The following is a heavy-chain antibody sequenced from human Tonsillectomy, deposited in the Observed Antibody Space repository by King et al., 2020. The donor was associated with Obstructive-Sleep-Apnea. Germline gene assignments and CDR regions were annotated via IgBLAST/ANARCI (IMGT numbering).Heavy chain of an antibody. V-gene: IGHV3-23*04. D-gene: IGHD6-19*01. CDR2: ISGSGGST. Sequence: VQLVESGGGLVQPGGSLRLSCAASGFTFSSYAMSWVRQAPGKGLEWGSAISGSGGSTYYADSVKCRFTISRDNSKNTLSLQMNSRRAEDTAVYYCAKGRRSRWLGHFDYWGQGTLVTVSS. CDR3: AKGRRSRWLGHFDY. CDR1: GFTFSSYA. J-gene: IGHJ4*02.